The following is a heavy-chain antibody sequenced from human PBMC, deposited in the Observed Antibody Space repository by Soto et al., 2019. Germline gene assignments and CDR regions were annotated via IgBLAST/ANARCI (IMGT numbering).Heavy chain of an antibody. Sequence: ETQLVESGGDLGQPGGSLRLSCAASGFTFSGAWMSWVRRAPGKGLEWVATINPDGSAKDYVDSVKGRFTISRDNAENSLFLQMNSLRAEDTAVYYCARGPFWGQGTLVTVSS. J-gene: IGHJ4*02. CDR3: ARGPF. CDR2: INPDGSAK. V-gene: IGHV3-7*05. CDR1: GFTFSGAW.